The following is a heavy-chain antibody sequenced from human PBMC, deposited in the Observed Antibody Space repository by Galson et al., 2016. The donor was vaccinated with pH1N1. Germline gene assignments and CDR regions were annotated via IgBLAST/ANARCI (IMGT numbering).Heavy chain of an antibody. CDR3: ARAAFGQHSL. J-gene: IGHJ6*02. V-gene: IGHV3-7*01. CDR2: IKQDGSER. CDR1: KFTFSSYW. Sequence: SLRLSCAASKFTFSSYWMNWVRQAPGKGLEWVANIKQDGSERYYVDSVKGRFTISRDNAKNSVYLQMNSLRDEDTAVYYCARAAFGQHSLWGQGTTVIVSS. D-gene: IGHD3-16*01.